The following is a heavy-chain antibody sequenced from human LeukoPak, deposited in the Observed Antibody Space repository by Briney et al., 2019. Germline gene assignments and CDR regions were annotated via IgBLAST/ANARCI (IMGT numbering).Heavy chain of an antibody. J-gene: IGHJ4*02. V-gene: IGHV1-3*01. CDR1: GYTFTSYA. CDR3: ARDFIVGAGLDY. CDR2: INAGNGNT. D-gene: IGHD1-26*01. Sequence: GASVKVSCKASGYTFTSYAMHWVRQAPGQRLEWMGWINAGNGNTKYSQKFQGRVAITRDTSASTAYMELSSLRSEDTAVYYCARDFIVGAGLDYWGQGTLVTVSS.